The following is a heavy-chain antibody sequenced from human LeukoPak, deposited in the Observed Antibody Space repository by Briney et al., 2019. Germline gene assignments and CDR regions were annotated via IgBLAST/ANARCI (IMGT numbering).Heavy chain of an antibody. CDR3: ARAPRTGAWDMITFGGVIVHGDAFDF. D-gene: IGHD3-16*02. J-gene: IGHJ3*01. V-gene: IGHV4-39*07. CDR2: IYYSGST. Sequence: KPSETLSLTCAVSGGSLISTTYFWGWIRQPPGKGLEWIGSIYYSGSTYYNPSLKSRVTVSVDMSKNQFSLQLSSVTAADTAVYYCARAPRTGAWDMITFGGVIVHGDAFDFSGQGTMVTVSS. CDR1: GGSLISTTYF.